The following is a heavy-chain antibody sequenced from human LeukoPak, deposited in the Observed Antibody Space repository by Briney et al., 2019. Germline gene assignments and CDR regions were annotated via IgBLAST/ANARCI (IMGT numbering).Heavy chain of an antibody. CDR3: ARGTVTTFNYYGMDV. Sequence: GGSLRLSCAASGFTFSSYAMHWVRQAPGKGLEWVAVISYDGSNKYYADSVKGRFTISRDNSKNTLYLQMNSLRAEDTAVYYCARGTVTTFNYYGMDVWGKGDTVTVSS. CDR1: GFTFSSYA. D-gene: IGHD4-17*01. J-gene: IGHJ6*04. V-gene: IGHV3-30*04. CDR2: ISYDGSNK.